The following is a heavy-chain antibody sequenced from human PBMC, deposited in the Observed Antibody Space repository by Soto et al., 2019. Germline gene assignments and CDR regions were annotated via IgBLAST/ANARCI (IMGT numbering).Heavy chain of an antibody. CDR1: GGTFSSYT. CDR3: ARVRRVDCSSTSCYANSAEYFQH. CDR2: ILPILGIA. J-gene: IGHJ1*01. D-gene: IGHD2-2*01. Sequence: GASVKVSCKASGGTFSSYTFSWVRQAPGQGLEWMGRILPILGIANYAQKFQGRVTITADKSTSTAYMELSSLRSEDTAVYYCARVRRVDCSSTSCYANSAEYFQHWGQGTLVTVSS. V-gene: IGHV1-69*02.